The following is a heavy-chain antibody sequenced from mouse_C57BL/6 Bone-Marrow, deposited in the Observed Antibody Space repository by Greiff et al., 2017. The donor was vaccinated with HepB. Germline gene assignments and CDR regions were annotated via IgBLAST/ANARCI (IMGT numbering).Heavy chain of an antibody. CDR2: ISSGGDYI. CDR3: TRVPHYYGSSYHYYAMDY. Sequence: EVKVVESGEGLVKPGGSLKLSCAASGFTFSSYAMSWVRQTPEKRLEWVAYISSGGDYIYYADTVKGRFTISRDNARNTLYLQMSSLKSEDTAMYYCTRVPHYYGSSYHYYAMDYWGQGTSVTVSS. J-gene: IGHJ4*01. CDR1: GFTFSSYA. D-gene: IGHD1-1*01. V-gene: IGHV5-9-1*02.